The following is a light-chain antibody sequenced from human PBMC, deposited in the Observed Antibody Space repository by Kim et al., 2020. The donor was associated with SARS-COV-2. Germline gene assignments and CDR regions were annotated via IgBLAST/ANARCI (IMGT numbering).Light chain of an antibody. V-gene: IGKV3-20*01. CDR1: QPVASSY. CDR2: GIS. CDR3: QQYGTS. J-gene: IGKJ4*01. Sequence: EIVLTQSPGTLSLSPGDRATLTCKTSQPVASSYFAWFQQKPGQAPRLLIYGISTRATGIPDRFSGSGSGTDFTLTISRLEAEDFAVYYCQQYGTSFGGGTKVDIK.